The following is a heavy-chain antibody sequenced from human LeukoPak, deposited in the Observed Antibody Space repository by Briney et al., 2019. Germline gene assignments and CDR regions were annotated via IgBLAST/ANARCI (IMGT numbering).Heavy chain of an antibody. D-gene: IGHD5-12*01. J-gene: IGHJ4*02. V-gene: IGHV1-18*01. CDR2: ISAYNGNT. Sequence: ASVKVSCKPSGYTLTNYGISWVRQAPGQGLEWMGWISAYNGNTNYAQKLQGRVTMTTDTSTGTAYMELRSLISDDTAVYYCARDARKWLRLDYFDYWGQGTLVTVSS. CDR3: ARDARKWLRLDYFDY. CDR1: GYTLTNYG.